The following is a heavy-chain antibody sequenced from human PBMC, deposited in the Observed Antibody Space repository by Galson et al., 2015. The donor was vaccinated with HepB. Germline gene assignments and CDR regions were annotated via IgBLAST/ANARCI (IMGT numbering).Heavy chain of an antibody. V-gene: IGHV3-7*01. D-gene: IGHD1-26*01. CDR1: GFNSSIFW. Sequence: SLRLGCAGVGFNSSIFWMSWVGLAPGLGLLVLANTKQDGREKYYVGPVKGRFTISRDNAGNSLYLQMNSLRGEDTALYYCARSSGGYFDSWGQGILVTVSS. CDR3: ARSSGGYFDS. J-gene: IGHJ4*02. CDR2: TKQDGREK.